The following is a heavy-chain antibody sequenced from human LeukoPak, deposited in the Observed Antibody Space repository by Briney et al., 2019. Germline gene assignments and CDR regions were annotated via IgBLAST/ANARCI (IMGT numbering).Heavy chain of an antibody. J-gene: IGHJ4*02. CDR2: INPNSGGT. CDR3: AREGSRYSSGWYGY. D-gene: IGHD6-19*01. V-gene: IGHV1-2*02. CDR1: GYTFTSYD. Sequence: EASMKVSCKASGYTFTSYDINWVRRATGQGLEWMGWINPNSGGTNYAQKFQGRVTMTRDTSISTAYMELSRLRSDDTAVYYCAREGSRYSSGWYGYWGQGTLVTVSS.